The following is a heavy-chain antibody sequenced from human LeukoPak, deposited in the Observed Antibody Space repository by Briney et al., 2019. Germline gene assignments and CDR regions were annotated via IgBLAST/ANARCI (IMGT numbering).Heavy chain of an antibody. V-gene: IGHV3-66*02. CDR3: ARDYGDLYYYYYMDV. CDR2: IYSGGST. CDR1: GFTVSSNY. D-gene: IGHD4-17*01. Sequence: GGSLRLSCAASGFTVSSNYMSWVRQAPGKGLEWVSVIYSGGSTYYADSVKGRSTISRDNSKNTLYLQMNSLRAEDTAVYYCARDYGDLYYYYYMDVWGKGTTVTVSS. J-gene: IGHJ6*03.